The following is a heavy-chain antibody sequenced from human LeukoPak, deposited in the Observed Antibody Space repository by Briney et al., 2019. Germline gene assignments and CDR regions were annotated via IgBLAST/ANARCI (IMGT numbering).Heavy chain of an antibody. CDR3: ARDSRTGHRTSLGYMDV. V-gene: IGHV3-30*05. D-gene: IGHD3-16*02. J-gene: IGHJ6*03. Sequence: PGGSLRLSCAASGFTFSSYSMNWVRQAPGMGLEWLAVISDAGANKYYADSVMGRFTISRDNSKNTLYLQMNSLTAEDTAVYYCARDSRTGHRTSLGYMDVWGKGTTVTVSS. CDR1: GFTFSSYS. CDR2: ISDAGANK.